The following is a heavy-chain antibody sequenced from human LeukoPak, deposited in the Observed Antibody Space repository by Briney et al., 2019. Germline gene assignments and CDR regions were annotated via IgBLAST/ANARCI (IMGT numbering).Heavy chain of an antibody. D-gene: IGHD6-13*01. V-gene: IGHV3-43D*03. CDR1: GFTFDDYA. J-gene: IGHJ4*02. CDR3: AKSPRSSSHHYFDY. CDR2: IRWDGGST. Sequence: GGSLRLSCAASGFTFDDYAMHWVRHAPGKGLEWVSLIRWDGGSTYYADSVKGRFTISRDNSKNSLYLQMNSLRAEDTALYYCAKSPRSSSHHYFDYWGQGTLVTVSS.